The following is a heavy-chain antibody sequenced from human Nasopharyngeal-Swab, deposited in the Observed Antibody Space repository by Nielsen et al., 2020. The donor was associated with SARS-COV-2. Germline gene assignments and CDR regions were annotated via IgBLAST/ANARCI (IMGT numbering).Heavy chain of an antibody. CDR2: INPAAET. V-gene: IGHV3-23*01. Sequence: GGSLRLSCGASGFTFNNFAMMWVRQAAGKGLEWGSTINPAAETFYADSAKGRFTISRDNSKNTLYLQMDRLSADDTALYYCARDHGPVGDYGTWFAPWGQGTLVTVSS. J-gene: IGHJ5*02. CDR1: GFTFNNFA. D-gene: IGHD3-16*01. CDR3: ARDHGPVGDYGTWFAP.